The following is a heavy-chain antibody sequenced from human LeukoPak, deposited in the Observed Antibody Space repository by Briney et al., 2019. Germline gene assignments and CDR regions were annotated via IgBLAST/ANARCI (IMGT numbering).Heavy chain of an antibody. J-gene: IGHJ4*02. Sequence: PGGSLRLSCAASGFTFSGYSMNWVRQAPGKGLEWVSSISSSSSYIYYADSVKGRFTISRDNAKNSLYLQMNSLRAEDSAAYYCARDLNDYYSYYYDYRGQGTLVTVSS. V-gene: IGHV3-21*01. CDR2: ISSSSSYI. CDR3: ARDLNDYYSYYYDY. D-gene: IGHD3-22*01. CDR1: GFTFSGYS.